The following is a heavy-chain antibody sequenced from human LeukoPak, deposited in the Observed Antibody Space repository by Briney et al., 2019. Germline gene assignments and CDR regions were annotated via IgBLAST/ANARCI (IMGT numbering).Heavy chain of an antibody. Sequence: ASVKVSCKASGYTFTGYYMHWVRQAPGQGLEWMGWINPNSGGTNYAQKFQGRVTMTRDTSISTAYMELSRLRSDDTAVYYCARDAGTSPGSSSYFDYWDQGTLVTVSS. CDR2: INPNSGGT. J-gene: IGHJ4*01. D-gene: IGHD1-1*01. CDR1: GYTFTGYY. V-gene: IGHV1-2*02. CDR3: ARDAGTSPGSSSYFDY.